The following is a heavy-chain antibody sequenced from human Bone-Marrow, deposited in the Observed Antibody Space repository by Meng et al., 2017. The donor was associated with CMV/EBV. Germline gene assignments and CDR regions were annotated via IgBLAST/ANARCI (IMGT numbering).Heavy chain of an antibody. J-gene: IGHJ3*02. D-gene: IGHD7-27*01. CDR2: INPNSGGT. CDR3: ARRTNWAYERVDAFDI. V-gene: IGHV1-2*02. Sequence: ASVKVSCKASGYTFTGYYMHWVRQAPGQGLEWMGWINPNSGGTNYAQKFQGRVTMTRDTSISTAYMELSSLRSEDTAVYYCARRTNWAYERVDAFDIWGQGTMVTVSS. CDR1: GYTFTGYY.